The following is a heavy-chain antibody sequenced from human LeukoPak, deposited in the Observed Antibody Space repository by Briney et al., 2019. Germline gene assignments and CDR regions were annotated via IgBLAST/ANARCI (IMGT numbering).Heavy chain of an antibody. D-gene: IGHD3-9*01. V-gene: IGHV3-11*01. J-gene: IGHJ4*02. CDR1: GFTFSDYN. CDR3: ARVRWYYDILTGHFDY. CDR2: ISRSGSTK. Sequence: GGSLRLSCAASGFTFSDYNMRWIRQAPGKGLEWVASISRSGSTKYYADSVKGRFTISRDNAKNSLFLQMNSLRAEDTAVYYCARVRWYYDILTGHFDYWGQGTLVTGSS.